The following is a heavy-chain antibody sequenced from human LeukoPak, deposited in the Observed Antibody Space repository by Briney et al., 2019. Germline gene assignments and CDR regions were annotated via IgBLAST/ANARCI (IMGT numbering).Heavy chain of an antibody. CDR3: AKGGYYVDAFDI. J-gene: IGHJ3*02. CDR1: GFTFSSYG. V-gene: IGHV3-30*18. Sequence: PGGSLRLSCAASGFTFSSYGMHWVRQAPGKGLEWVAVISYDGSNKYYADSAKGRFTISRDNSKNTLYLQMNSLRAEDTAVYYCAKGGYYVDAFDIWGQGTMVTVSS. D-gene: IGHD3-10*02. CDR2: ISYDGSNK.